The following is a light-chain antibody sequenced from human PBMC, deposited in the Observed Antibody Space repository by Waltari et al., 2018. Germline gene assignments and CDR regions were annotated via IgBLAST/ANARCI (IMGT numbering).Light chain of an antibody. CDR3: HQYSNLYT. CDR2: GAS. J-gene: IGKJ2*01. Sequence: EIVMTQSPATLSVSPGERATLSCRASQTVSTNLAWYQQKPGQGPRLLIYGASTRATGIPARFSGSGSGTEFTLTISSLQSEDLAVYYYHQYSNLYTFGQGTKLEIK. CDR1: QTVSTN. V-gene: IGKV3-15*01.